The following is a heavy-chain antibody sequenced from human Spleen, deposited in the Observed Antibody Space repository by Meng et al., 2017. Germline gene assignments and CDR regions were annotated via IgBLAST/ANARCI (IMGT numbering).Heavy chain of an antibody. D-gene: IGHD6-13*01. V-gene: IGHV1-69*01. J-gene: IGHJ4*01. CDR1: GGTFSSYA. CDR3: ARDEDISAAGKLFSDY. CDR2: IIPIFGTA. Sequence: HVQPVQSGAEVKKPGSSVKVSCKASGGTFSSYAISWVRQATGQGLGWMGGIIPIFGTANYAQKFQGRVTITADESTSTAYMELSSLRSEDTAMYYCARDEDISAAGKLFSDYWGHGTLVTVSS.